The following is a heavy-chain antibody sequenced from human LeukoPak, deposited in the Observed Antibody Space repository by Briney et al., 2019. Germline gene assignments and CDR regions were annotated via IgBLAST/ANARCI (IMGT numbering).Heavy chain of an antibody. CDR1: GYTFTSYG. V-gene: IGHV1-46*01. CDR2: INPSGGST. Sequence: GASVKVSCKASGYTFTSYGISWVRQAPGQGLEWMGIINPSGGSTSYAQKFQGRVTMTRDMSTSTVYMELSSLRSEDTAVYYCARVYKREVVGATQYYFDYWGQGTLVTVSS. D-gene: IGHD1-26*01. J-gene: IGHJ4*02. CDR3: ARVYKREVVGATQYYFDY.